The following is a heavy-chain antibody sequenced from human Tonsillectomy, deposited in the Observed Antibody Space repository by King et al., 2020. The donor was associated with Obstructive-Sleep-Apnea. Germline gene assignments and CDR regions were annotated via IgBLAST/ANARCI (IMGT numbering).Heavy chain of an antibody. CDR2: ISGSGGST. V-gene: IGHV3-23*04. CDR1: GFTFSSYA. D-gene: IGHD2-2*01. CDR3: AKDRPIFDGSCTSGYERRVNFFDY. J-gene: IGHJ4*02. Sequence: QLVQSGGGLVQPGGSLRLSCAASGFTFSSYAMSWVRQAPGKGLEWVSAISGSGGSTYYADSVKGRFTISRDNSKNTLYLQMNSLKAEDTAVYYCAKDRPIFDGSCTSGYERRVNFFDYGRRGPLDTVSS.